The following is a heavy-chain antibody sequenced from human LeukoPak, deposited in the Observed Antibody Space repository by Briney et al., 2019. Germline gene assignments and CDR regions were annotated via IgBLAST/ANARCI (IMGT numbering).Heavy chain of an antibody. Sequence: SVNVSCKASGGTFSSYAISWVRQAPGQGLEWMGGIIPIFGTANYAQKFQGRVTITADESTSTAYMELSSLRSEDTAVYYCARGLVDTAMVFDYWGQGTLVTVSS. CDR2: IIPIFGTA. D-gene: IGHD5-18*01. V-gene: IGHV1-69*13. CDR3: ARGLVDTAMVFDY. J-gene: IGHJ4*02. CDR1: GGTFSSYA.